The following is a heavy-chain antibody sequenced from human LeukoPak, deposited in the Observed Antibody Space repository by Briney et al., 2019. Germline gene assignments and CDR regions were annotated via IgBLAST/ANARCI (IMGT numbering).Heavy chain of an antibody. CDR2: IYHSGNT. D-gene: IGHD3-10*01. J-gene: IGHJ4*02. V-gene: IGHV4-38-2*02. CDR1: GYSISSGYY. Sequence: PSETLSLTCTVSGYSISSGYYWGWIRQPPGKGLEWIANIYHSGNTYYNPSLKSRVTISVDTSRNQFSLKLSSVTAADTAVYYCARQLKYHYDSGSYDYWGQGTLVTVSS. CDR3: ARQLKYHYDSGSYDY.